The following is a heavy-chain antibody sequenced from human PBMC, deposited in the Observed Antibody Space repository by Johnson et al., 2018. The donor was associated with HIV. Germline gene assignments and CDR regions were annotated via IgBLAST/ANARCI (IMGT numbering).Heavy chain of an antibody. Sequence: QVQLVESGGGVVQPGRSLRLSCAASGFTFSSYAMHWVRQAPGKGLEWVANIKEDSSEKSYVDSVRGRFTISRDNSKNTLYLQMNSLRAEDTAVYYCARAPEVRGVDAFDVWGQGTVVTVSS. CDR3: ARAPEVRGVDAFDV. CDR2: IKEDSSEK. V-gene: IGHV3-30*04. D-gene: IGHD3-10*01. J-gene: IGHJ3*01. CDR1: GFTFSSYA.